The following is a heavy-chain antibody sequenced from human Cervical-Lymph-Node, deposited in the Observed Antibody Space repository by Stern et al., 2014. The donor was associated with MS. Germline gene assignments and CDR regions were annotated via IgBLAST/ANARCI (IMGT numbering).Heavy chain of an antibody. V-gene: IGHV5-51*01. J-gene: IGHJ4*02. CDR1: GYTFGSHW. CDR2: VNPGDSDV. CDR3: ARHRTPRVVVSPTDY. D-gene: IGHD2-21*01. Sequence: VQLVESAAEVKKPGESLKISCQVSGYTFGSHWIAWVRQVPGEGLQWMGMVNPGDSDVSCTPSFRGRFTISADESITPASLRWGSLRASDTAIYFCARHRTPRVVVSPTDYWGQGTLVTVSS.